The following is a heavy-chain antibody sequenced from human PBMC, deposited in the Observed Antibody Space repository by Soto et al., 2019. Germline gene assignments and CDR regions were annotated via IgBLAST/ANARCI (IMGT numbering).Heavy chain of an antibody. Sequence: QVQLVQSGAEVKKPGSSVKVSCKASGGTFRSYSISWVRQAPGQGLEWMGGIIPIFDITNYAQKFQGRFTITADESTSKAYMELSSLGSDDTAVYYCARPDEGGYSSNHHNYYGLDVWGQGTTVTV. J-gene: IGHJ6*02. V-gene: IGHV1-69*01. CDR3: ARPDEGGYSSNHHNYYGLDV. CDR2: IIPIFDIT. D-gene: IGHD3-22*01. CDR1: GGTFRSYS.